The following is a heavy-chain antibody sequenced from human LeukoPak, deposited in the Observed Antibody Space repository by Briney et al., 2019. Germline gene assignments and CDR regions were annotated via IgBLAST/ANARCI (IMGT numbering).Heavy chain of an antibody. CDR3: ARSIWGIQLGSDYCMDV. CDR1: GGTFSSYA. CDR2: IIPIFGTA. V-gene: IGHV1-69*05. J-gene: IGHJ6*03. Sequence: GASVKVSCKASGGTFSSYAISWVRQAPGQGLEWMGGIIPIFGTANYAQKFPGRVTITTDESTSTAYMELSSLRSEDTAVYYCARSIWGIQLGSDYCMDVWGKGTTVTVSS. D-gene: IGHD5-18*01.